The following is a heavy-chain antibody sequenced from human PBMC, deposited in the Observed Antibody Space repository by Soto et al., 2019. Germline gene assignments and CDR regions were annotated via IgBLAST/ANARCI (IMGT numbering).Heavy chain of an antibody. D-gene: IGHD6-13*01. CDR3: ARYRIAAAGTKTKIGGGVYYFDY. Sequence: GASVKVSCKASGYTFTSYAMHWVRQAPGQRLEWMGCINAGNGNTKYSQKFQGRVTITRDTSASTAYMELRSLRSDDTAVYYCARYRIAAAGTKTKIGGGVYYFDYWGQGTLVTVSS. CDR1: GYTFTSYA. J-gene: IGHJ4*02. CDR2: INAGNGNT. V-gene: IGHV1-3*01.